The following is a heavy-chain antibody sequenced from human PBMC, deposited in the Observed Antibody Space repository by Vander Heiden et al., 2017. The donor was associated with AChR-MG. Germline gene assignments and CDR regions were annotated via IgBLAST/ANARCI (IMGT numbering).Heavy chain of an antibody. V-gene: IGHV3-48*03. Sequence: EVQLAESGGGLVQPGGSQRLSCAASGFTFSSYEMNWVRQAPGKGLEWVSYISSGGAIRKYADSVKGRFTISRDNARNSLYLQMNSLRAEDTTVYYCARDVGDYGYFDYWGQGTLVTVSS. D-gene: IGHD4-17*01. CDR2: ISSGGAIR. J-gene: IGHJ4*02. CDR1: GFTFSSYE. CDR3: ARDVGDYGYFDY.